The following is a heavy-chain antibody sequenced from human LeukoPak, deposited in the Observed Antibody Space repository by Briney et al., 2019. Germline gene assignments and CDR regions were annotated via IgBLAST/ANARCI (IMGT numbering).Heavy chain of an antibody. D-gene: IGHD3-9*01. V-gene: IGHV4-38-2*02. J-gene: IGHJ4*02. CDR3: ARDPYYDILTGDYMEFTRGYFDY. CDR2: IYHSGST. Sequence: PSETLSLTCTVSGYSISSGYYWGWIRQPPGKGLEWIGSIYHSGSTYYNPSLKSRVTISVDTSKNQFSLKLSSVTAADTAVYYCARDPYYDILTGDYMEFTRGYFDYWGQGTLVTVSS. CDR1: GYSISSGYY.